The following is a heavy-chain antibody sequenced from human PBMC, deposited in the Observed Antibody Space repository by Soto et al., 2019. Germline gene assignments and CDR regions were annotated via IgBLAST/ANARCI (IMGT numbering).Heavy chain of an antibody. CDR1: GFTFRDYS. V-gene: IGHV3-21*06. J-gene: IGHJ5*01. CDR2: ITSKSTYI. Sequence: EVQLVESGGGLVKPGGSLRLSCAASGFTFRDYSLNWVRQAPGKGLEWVSSITSKSTYIYYADSVKGRFTISRDNAKSSLYLQMDSLRADVTAVYFCARSGVAALDSWGQGTLVTVSS. CDR3: ARSGVAALDS. D-gene: IGHD2-8*01.